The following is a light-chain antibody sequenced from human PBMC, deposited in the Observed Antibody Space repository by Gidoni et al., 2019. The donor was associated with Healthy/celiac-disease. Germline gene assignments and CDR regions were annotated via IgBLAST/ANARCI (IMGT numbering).Light chain of an antibody. V-gene: IGKV1-27*01. CDR1: QGISNY. CDR3: QKYNSAPRT. CDR2: AAS. J-gene: IGKJ1*01. Sequence: DIQMTQSPSSLSASVGDSVTITCRASQGISNYLAWYQQKPGKVPKLLIYAASTLQSGVPSRFSGSGSGTDFTLAISSLQPEDVATYYCQKYNSAPRTFGQXTKVEIK.